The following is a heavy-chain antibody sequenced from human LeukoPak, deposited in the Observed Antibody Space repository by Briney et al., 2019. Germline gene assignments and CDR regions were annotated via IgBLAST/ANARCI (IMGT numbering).Heavy chain of an antibody. D-gene: IGHD3-22*01. J-gene: IGHJ4*02. V-gene: IGHV1-2*06. CDR1: GGTFSSYA. CDR3: ARVQPYYYDSSGYLRGTFDY. Sequence: ASVKVSCKASGGTFSSYAISWVRQAPGQGLEWMGRINPNSGGTNYAQKFQGRVTMTRDTSISTAYMELSRLRSDDTAVYYCARVQPYYYDSSGYLRGTFDYWGQETLVTVSS. CDR2: INPNSGGT.